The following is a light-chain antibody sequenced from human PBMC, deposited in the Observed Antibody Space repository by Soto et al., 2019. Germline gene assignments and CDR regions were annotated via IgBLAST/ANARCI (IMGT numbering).Light chain of an antibody. CDR1: QSVLTW. V-gene: IGKV1-5*03. Sequence: DIQVTQSPATLSASVGDTVSITCRASQSVLTWLAWYQQKPGKAPNLLIYKASRLRDGVPSRFSGSGSGTDFTRTITSLQPDDFASYFCQQYFSYPYAFGQGTKLEI. CDR3: QQYFSYPYA. J-gene: IGKJ2*01. CDR2: KAS.